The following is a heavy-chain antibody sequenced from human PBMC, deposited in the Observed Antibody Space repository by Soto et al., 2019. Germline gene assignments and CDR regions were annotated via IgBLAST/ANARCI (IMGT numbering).Heavy chain of an antibody. J-gene: IGHJ3*01. V-gene: IGHV3-74*01. CDR3: AREGLDTAGFFDV. CDR2: IEGDGSPT. Sequence: GGSLRLSCAASGFTFSSYWMHWVRQAPGKGLEWVSRIEGDGSPTTSADSVKGRFTVSRDDARNTLYLQMSSLRADDTAIYYCAREGLDTAGFFDVWGQGTMVTV. D-gene: IGHD6-13*01. CDR1: GFTFSSYW.